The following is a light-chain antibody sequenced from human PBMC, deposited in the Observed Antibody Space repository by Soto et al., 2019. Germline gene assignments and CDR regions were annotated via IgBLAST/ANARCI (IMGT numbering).Light chain of an antibody. J-gene: IGKJ4*01. CDR3: QQLYTYPLT. CDR2: DAS. V-gene: IGKV1-5*01. Sequence: DIEMTQSPSTLSASIGDGVTITCRASQSVSGWVAWYQQTPGKAPKLLISDASKLETGVSSRFRGHVSGTEFTLTITSLQPEDFAAYYCQQLYTYPLTFGGGTKVDI. CDR1: QSVSGW.